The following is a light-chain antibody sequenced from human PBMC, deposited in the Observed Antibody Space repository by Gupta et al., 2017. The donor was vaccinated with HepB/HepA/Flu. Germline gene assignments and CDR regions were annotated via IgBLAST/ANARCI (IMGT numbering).Light chain of an antibody. CDR3: SSFTYPPTLVV. J-gene: IGLJ2*01. Sequence: QSALTQPASVSGSPGQPIPISCTGTSSDFVDFNHVSWYQQHPGKAPKLLSSVVSNRPSGVSSRFSGSKSGNTASLTISGLQAEDEADDYCSSFTYPPTLVVFGGGTELTVL. CDR1: SSDFVDFNH. V-gene: IGLV2-14*03. CDR2: VVS.